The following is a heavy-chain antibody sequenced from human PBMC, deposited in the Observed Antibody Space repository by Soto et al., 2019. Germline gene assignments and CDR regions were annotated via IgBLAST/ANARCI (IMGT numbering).Heavy chain of an antibody. J-gene: IGHJ4*02. V-gene: IGHV3-21*06. CDR1: VLLFKRYS. Sequence: SAGSPGLALASSVLLFKRYSMNWFRKAPGKGREWVSSISSTTNYIYYGDSMKGRFTISRDNAKNSLYLEMNSLRAEDTAVYYCARESEDLTSNFDYWGQGTLVTVSS. CDR2: ISSTTNYI. CDR3: ARESEDLTSNFDY.